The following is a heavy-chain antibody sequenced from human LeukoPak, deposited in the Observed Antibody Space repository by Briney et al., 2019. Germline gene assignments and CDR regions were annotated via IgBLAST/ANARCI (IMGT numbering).Heavy chain of an antibody. CDR2: IKSKRDGGTT. D-gene: IGHD3-22*01. CDR3: TTDHSTYYDSSGTGSYH. CDR1: GFTFSNAW. J-gene: IGHJ5*02. V-gene: IGHV3-15*01. Sequence: PGGSLRLSCAASGFTFSNAWMNWVRQAAGKGLEWVGRIKSKRDGGTTDYAAPVKGRFTISRDDSKNTLYAQMNSLKTEDTAVYYCTTDHSTYYDSSGTGSYHWGQGTLVTVSS.